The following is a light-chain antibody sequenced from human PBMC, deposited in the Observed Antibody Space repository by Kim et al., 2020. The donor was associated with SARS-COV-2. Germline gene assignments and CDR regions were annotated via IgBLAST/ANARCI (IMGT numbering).Light chain of an antibody. CDR3: QQYYSYPLT. CDR2: AAS. J-gene: IGKJ2*01. V-gene: IGKV1-8*01. CDR1: QGISSY. Sequence: AIRMTQSPSSFSASTGDRVTITCRASQGISSYLAWYQQKPGKAPKLLIYAASTLQSGVPSRFSGSGSGTDFTLTISCLQSEDFATYYCQQYYSYPLTFGQGTKLET.